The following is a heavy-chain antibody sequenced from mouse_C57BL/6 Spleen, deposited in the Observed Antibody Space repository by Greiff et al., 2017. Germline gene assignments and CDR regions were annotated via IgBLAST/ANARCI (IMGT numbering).Heavy chain of an antibody. CDR1: GYTFTSYG. V-gene: IGHV1-81*01. J-gene: IGHJ3*01. Sequence: QVQLKQSGAELARPGASVKLSCKASGYTFTSYGISWVKQRTGQGLEWIGEIYPRSGNTYYNEKFKGKATLTADKSSSTAYMELRSLTSEDSAVYFCARSGDYDEEAWFAYWGQGTLVTVSA. CDR2: IYPRSGNT. D-gene: IGHD2-4*01. CDR3: ARSGDYDEEAWFAY.